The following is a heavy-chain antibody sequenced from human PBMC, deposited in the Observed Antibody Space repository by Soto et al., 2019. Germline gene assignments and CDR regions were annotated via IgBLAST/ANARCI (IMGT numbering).Heavy chain of an antibody. CDR1: GGSISSGGYY. CDR2: IYYSGST. CDR3: ARAYCGGDCYCDY. V-gene: IGHV4-31*03. Sequence: SETLSLTCTVSGGSISSGGYYWSWIRQHPGKGLEWIGYIYYSGSTYYNPSLKSRVTISVDTSKNQFSLKLSSVTAADTAVYYCARAYCGGDCYCDYWGQGTLVTVSS. D-gene: IGHD2-21*02. J-gene: IGHJ4*02.